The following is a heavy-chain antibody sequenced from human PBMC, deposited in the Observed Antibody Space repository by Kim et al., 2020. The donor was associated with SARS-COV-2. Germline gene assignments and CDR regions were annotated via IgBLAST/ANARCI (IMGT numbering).Heavy chain of an antibody. CDR2: INPNSGGT. D-gene: IGHD5-12*01. J-gene: IGHJ6*02. V-gene: IGHV1-2*06. CDR3: ARNGGGDGYNMWYYYYYGMDV. CDR1: GYTFTGYY. Sequence: ASVKVSCKASGYTFTGYYMHWVRQAPGQGLEWMGRINPNSGGTNYAQKFQGRVTMTRDTSISTAYMELSRLRSDDTAVYYCARNGGGDGYNMWYYYYYGMDVWGQGTTVTVSS.